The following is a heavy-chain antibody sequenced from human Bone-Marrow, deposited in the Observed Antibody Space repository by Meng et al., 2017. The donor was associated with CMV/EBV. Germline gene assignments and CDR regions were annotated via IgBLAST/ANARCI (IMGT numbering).Heavy chain of an antibody. D-gene: IGHD5-18*01. J-gene: IGHJ6*02. CDR3: ARDQEGTRIPSPIYYGMDV. Sequence: GESLKISCAASGFTFKTFTMSWVRQAPGRGLEWVSSINPDSDYIQSADSLKGRFTISRDNAKNSLYMRMSRLRVEDTAVYYCARDQEGTRIPSPIYYGMDVWGQGTTVTVSS. V-gene: IGHV3-21*06. CDR1: GFTFKTFT. CDR2: INPDSDYI.